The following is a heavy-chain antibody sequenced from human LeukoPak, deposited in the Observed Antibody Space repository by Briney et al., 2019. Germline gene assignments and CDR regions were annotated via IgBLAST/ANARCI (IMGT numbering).Heavy chain of an antibody. CDR1: GGSINNYY. V-gene: IGHV4-4*07. Sequence: SETLSLTCTVSGGSINNYYWSWIRQPAGKGLEWIGRIYTSGSTSCNPSLKSRVTMSVDTSNNQFSLRLRSVTAADTAVYYCARERGYSYGLCDYWGQGTQVTVSS. D-gene: IGHD5-18*01. CDR3: ARERGYSYGLCDY. CDR2: IYTSGST. J-gene: IGHJ4*02.